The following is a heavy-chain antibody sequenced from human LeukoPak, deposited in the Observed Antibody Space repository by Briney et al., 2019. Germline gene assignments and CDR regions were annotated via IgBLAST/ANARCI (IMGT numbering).Heavy chain of an antibody. CDR2: ISWNSGSI. CDR3: ARGSLRRGDY. CDR1: RFTFDDYA. D-gene: IGHD3-10*01. J-gene: IGHJ4*02. V-gene: IGHV3-9*01. Sequence: PGRSLRLSCAASRFTFDDYAMHWVRQAPGKGLEWVSGISWNSGSIGYADSVKGRFTLSRDNAKNPLYLQMNSLRAEDTAVYYCARGSLRRGDYWGQGTLVTVSS.